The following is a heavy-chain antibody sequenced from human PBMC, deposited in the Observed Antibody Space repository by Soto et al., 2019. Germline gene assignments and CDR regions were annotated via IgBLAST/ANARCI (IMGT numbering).Heavy chain of an antibody. CDR1: GYTFSDFD. D-gene: IGHD3-16*01. Sequence: VKVSCKASGYTFSDFDINWLRQASGQGPEWMGWMNAKSGDTFFAQRFQGKFNMTWDTSLSTAYMEVGSLTSDDTAMYYCARGNPFNYAGFDVWGQGTTVTVSS. CDR2: MNAKSGDT. CDR3: ARGNPFNYAGFDV. J-gene: IGHJ6*02. V-gene: IGHV1-8*01.